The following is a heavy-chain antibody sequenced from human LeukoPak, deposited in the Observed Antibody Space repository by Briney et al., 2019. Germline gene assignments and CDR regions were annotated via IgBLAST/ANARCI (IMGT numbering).Heavy chain of an antibody. CDR3: ASYSGIYSAFEI. Sequence: PSETLSLTCTVSGGSINGYYWSWIRQSPGKGLESLGYIYYTGSTNYNPSLKSRVTMSVDTSRNQFSLKLNSVTAADTAVYHCASYSGIYSAFEIWSQGTLITVSS. CDR2: IYYTGST. J-gene: IGHJ3*02. D-gene: IGHD1-26*01. V-gene: IGHV4-59*12. CDR1: GGSINGYY.